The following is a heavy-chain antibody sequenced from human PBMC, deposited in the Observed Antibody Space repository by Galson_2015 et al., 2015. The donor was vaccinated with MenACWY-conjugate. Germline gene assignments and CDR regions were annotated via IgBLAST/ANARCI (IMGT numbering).Heavy chain of an antibody. J-gene: IGHJ4*02. Sequence: SLRLSCAASGFTFSSYWMNWVRQAPGKGLEWVANIKQDGGEKYYVDSVKGRFTISRDNAKNSLYLQMNRLRDEDAAVYYCTRDVGDSWGQGTLVAVSS. CDR3: TRDVGDS. V-gene: IGHV3-7*03. D-gene: IGHD2-21*02. CDR2: IKQDGGEK. CDR1: GFTFSSYW.